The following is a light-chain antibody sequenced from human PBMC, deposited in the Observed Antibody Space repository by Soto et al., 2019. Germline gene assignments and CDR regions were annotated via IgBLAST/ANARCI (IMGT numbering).Light chain of an antibody. CDR1: SSDVGGYNY. CDR3: SSYTTGPLI. CDR2: GVS. Sequence: QSALTQPASVSGSPGQSITISCTGTSSDVGGYNYVSWYQQQPGKAPKLIIYGVSNRPSGVSNHFSGSKSGNTASLTISGLQAEDEADYYCSSYTTGPLIFGGGTKLTVL. V-gene: IGLV2-14*01. J-gene: IGLJ2*01.